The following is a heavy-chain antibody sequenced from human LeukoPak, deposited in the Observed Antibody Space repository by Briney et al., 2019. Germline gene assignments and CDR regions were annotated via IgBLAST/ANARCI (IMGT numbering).Heavy chain of an antibody. V-gene: IGHV3-73*01. D-gene: IGHD5-12*01. J-gene: IGHJ6*03. CDR3: ARAPPPFRGYSGYERPTYYYYMDV. CDR1: GFTFSGSA. CDR2: IRSKANSYAT. Sequence: PGGALRLSCAASGFTFSGSAMHWVRQASGKGLEGVGRIRSKANSYATAYAASVKGRFTISREDSKNTAYLQMNSLRAEETAVYYCARAPPPFRGYSGYERPTYYYYMDVWGKGTTVTISS.